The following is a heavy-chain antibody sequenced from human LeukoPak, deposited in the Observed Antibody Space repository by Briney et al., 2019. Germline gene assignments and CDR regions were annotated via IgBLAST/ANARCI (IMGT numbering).Heavy chain of an antibody. V-gene: IGHV4-38-2*01. D-gene: IGHD1-26*01. CDR3: ARGGSRVGDPYNWFDP. CDR2: IYHSGGT. J-gene: IGHJ5*02. Sequence: SETLSLTCAVSGYSLSSGYYWGWIRQPPGKGLEWIGSIYHSGGTYYDPSLKSRGTISVDTSKNQFSLKLSSVTAADTAVYYCARGGSRVGDPYNWFDPWGQGTLVTVSS. CDR1: GYSLSSGYY.